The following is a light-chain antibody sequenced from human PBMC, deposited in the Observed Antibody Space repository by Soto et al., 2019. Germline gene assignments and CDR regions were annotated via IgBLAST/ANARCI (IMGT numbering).Light chain of an antibody. Sequence: EIVLTQSPATLSLSPGERATLYFRASQSVSSYLAWYQQKPGQAPRLLIYDASNRATGIPARFSGSGSGTDFTLTISRLEPEDFAVYYCQQYDSSPRTFGQGTKVDIK. CDR1: QSVSSY. J-gene: IGKJ1*01. CDR3: QQYDSSPRT. CDR2: DAS. V-gene: IGKV3-11*01.